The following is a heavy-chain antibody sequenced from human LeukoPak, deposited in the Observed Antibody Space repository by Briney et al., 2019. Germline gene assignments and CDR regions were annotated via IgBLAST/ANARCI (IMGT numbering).Heavy chain of an antibody. Sequence: GGSLRLSCAASGSTFSSYAMSWVRQAPGKGLEWVSAISGSGGSTYYADSVKGRFTISRDNSKNTLYLQMNSLRAEDTAVYYCARASYRRLWFGEDRYFDYWGQGTLVTVSS. CDR2: ISGSGGST. D-gene: IGHD3-10*01. V-gene: IGHV3-23*01. CDR3: ARASYRRLWFGEDRYFDY. J-gene: IGHJ4*02. CDR1: GSTFSSYA.